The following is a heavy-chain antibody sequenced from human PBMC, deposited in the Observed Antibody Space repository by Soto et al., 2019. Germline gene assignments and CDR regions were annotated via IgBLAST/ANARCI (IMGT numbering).Heavy chain of an antibody. D-gene: IGHD4-17*01. V-gene: IGHV1-69*01. CDR2: IIPIFGTA. CDR3: ARGFNDYGERHSAFDI. CDR1: GGTFSSYA. Sequence: QVQLVQSGAEVKKSGSSVKVSCKASGGTFSSYAISWVRQAPGQGLEWMGGIIPIFGTANYAQKFQGRVTITADESTSTAYMELSSLRSEDTAVYYCARGFNDYGERHSAFDIWGQGTMVTVSP. J-gene: IGHJ3*02.